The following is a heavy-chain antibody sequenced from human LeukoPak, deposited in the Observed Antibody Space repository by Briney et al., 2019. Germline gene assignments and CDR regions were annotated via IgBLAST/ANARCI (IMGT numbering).Heavy chain of an antibody. J-gene: IGHJ4*02. CDR2: INHSGST. V-gene: IGHV4-34*01. D-gene: IGHD4-23*01. CDR1: GGSFSGYY. CDR3: ARIGATVVTPAGFA. Sequence: SETLSLTCAVYGGSFSGYYWSWIRQPPGKGLEWIGEINHSGSTNYNPSLKSRVTISVDTSKNQFSLKLSPVTAADTAVYYCARIGATVVTPAGFAWGQGTLVTVSS.